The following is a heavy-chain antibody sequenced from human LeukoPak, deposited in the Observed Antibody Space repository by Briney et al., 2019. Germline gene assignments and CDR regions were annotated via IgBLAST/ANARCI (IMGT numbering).Heavy chain of an antibody. J-gene: IGHJ4*02. CDR3: ARDTSSGYFLIDY. D-gene: IGHD3-22*01. CDR2: INPNSGGT. CDR1: GYTFTVYY. V-gene: IGHV1-2*04. Sequence: ASVKVSCKASGYTFTVYYMHWVRQAPGQGLEWMGWINPNSGGTNYAQKFQGWVTMTRDTSISTAYMELSRLRSDDTAVYYCARDTSSGYFLIDYWGQGTLVTVSS.